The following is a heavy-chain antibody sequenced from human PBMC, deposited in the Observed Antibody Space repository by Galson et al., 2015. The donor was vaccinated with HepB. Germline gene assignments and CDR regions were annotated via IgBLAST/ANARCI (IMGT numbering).Heavy chain of an antibody. CDR2: IRSKAYGGTT. J-gene: IGHJ6*02. CDR1: GFTFGDYP. Sequence: SLRLSCATSGFTFGDYPMSWFRQAPGKGLERVGFIRSKAYGGTTEYAASVKGRFTISRDDSKSIAYLQMNSLKTEDTAVYYCTRELFYSYFGMDVWGQGTTVTVSS. V-gene: IGHV3-49*03. CDR3: TRELFYSYFGMDV.